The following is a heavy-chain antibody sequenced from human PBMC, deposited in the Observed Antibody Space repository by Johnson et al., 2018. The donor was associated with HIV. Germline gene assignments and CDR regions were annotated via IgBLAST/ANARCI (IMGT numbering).Heavy chain of an antibody. CDR1: GFTFSSYA. J-gene: IGHJ3*01. CDR2: ISYDGSNK. D-gene: IGHD1-26*01. V-gene: IGHV3-30-3*01. CDR3: ARDLVVGEQSAPLTHAFDV. Sequence: QVQLVESGGGVVQPGRSLRLSCAASGFTFSSYAMHWVRQAPGKGLEWVAVISYDGSNKYYADSVKGRFTISRDNSKNTLYLQMNSLRAEDTAVYYCARDLVVGEQSAPLTHAFDVWGQGTMVTVSS.